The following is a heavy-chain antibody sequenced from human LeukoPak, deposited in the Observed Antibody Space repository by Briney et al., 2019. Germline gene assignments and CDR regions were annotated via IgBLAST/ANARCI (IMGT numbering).Heavy chain of an antibody. D-gene: IGHD2-15*01. CDR2: IKQDGSEK. V-gene: IGHV3-7*05. Sequence: GGSLRLSCAASGFTFSDYWMTWVRQAPGKGLEWVANIKQDGSEKYYVDSVKGRFTISRDNAKNLLYPQMNSLRAEDTALYYCAREDQPRGTFDYWGQGILVTVSS. CDR3: AREDQPRGTFDY. J-gene: IGHJ4*02. CDR1: GFTFSDYW.